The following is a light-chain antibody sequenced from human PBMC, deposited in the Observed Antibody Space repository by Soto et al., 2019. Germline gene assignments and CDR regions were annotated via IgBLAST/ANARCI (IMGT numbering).Light chain of an antibody. CDR2: DVT. Sequence: QSALTQPRSVSGSPGQAVTISCNGTSSDVGVHNFVSWYQQHPGKAPQLMIYDVTKRPSGVPERFSGSKSGNTASLTISGLQAEDEADYYCCSYVGSYTYVFGTGTKLTVL. CDR3: CSYVGSYTYV. CDR1: SSDVGVHNF. J-gene: IGLJ1*01. V-gene: IGLV2-11*01.